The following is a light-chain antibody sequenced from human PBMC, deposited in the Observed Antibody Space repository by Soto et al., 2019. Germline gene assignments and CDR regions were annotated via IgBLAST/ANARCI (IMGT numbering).Light chain of an antibody. J-gene: IGKJ4*01. CDR3: HQADSFPLT. V-gene: IGKV1-12*01. CDR2: SIS. Sequence: DIPMTQSPSTLSASVGDRVTITCRASQGISSSLGWYQKKPGKAPHLLIYSISSLQRGVPSRFSGTGSGTDFTLTISSLQPEDFATYYCHQADSFPLTFGGGTKVEIK. CDR1: QGISSS.